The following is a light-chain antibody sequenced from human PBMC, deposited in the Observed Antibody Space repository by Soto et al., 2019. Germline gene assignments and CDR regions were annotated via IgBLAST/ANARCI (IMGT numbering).Light chain of an antibody. CDR3: QQYNNWPHMST. Sequence: EIVMTQSPDTLSVSPGERATLSCRASQNVGRNLAWYQQRPGQAPRLLIHGTSTMAADIPARFSGSVSGTEFTLTINSLQPEDFVIYYCQQYNNWPHMSTFGQGTKLEMK. J-gene: IGKJ2*01. CDR1: QNVGRN. CDR2: GTS. V-gene: IGKV3-15*01.